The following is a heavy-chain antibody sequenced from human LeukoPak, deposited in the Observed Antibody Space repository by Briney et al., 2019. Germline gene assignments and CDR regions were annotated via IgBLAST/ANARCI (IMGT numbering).Heavy chain of an antibody. CDR2: ISSSSSYI. CDR1: GFTFSSYS. J-gene: IGHJ4*02. V-gene: IGHV3-21*01. D-gene: IGHD6-19*01. Sequence: GGSLRLSCAASGFTFSSYSMNWVRQAPGKGPEWVSSISSSSSYIYYADSVKGRFTISRDNAKNSLYLQMNSLRAEDTAVYYCARLGGIAVAHLDYWGQGTLVTVAS. CDR3: ARLGGIAVAHLDY.